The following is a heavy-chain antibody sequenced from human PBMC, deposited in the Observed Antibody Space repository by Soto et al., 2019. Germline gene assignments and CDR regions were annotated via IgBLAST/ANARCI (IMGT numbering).Heavy chain of an antibody. CDR3: ARDLRPGLIVPTKSGFDP. D-gene: IGHD2-21*01. V-gene: IGHV3-23*01. J-gene: IGHJ5*02. CDR2: TSIGGNT. CDR1: GFPFNTYA. Sequence: GGSLRLSCEASGFPFNTYAMAWFRPDPGMGLEWVSTTSIGGNTDLAESVRGRFTVSRDNSKNTLYLQMTNLRVEDAAIYFCARDLRPGLIVPTKSGFDPWGQGTRVTVSS.